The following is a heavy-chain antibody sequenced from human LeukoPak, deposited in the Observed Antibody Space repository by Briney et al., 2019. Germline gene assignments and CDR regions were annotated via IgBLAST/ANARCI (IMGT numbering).Heavy chain of an antibody. V-gene: IGHV3-23*01. Sequence: QTGGSLRLSCTASGFTFSTYDMSWVRQAPGKGLEWVSTVRVNGRSTYYADSVKGRFTISRDNAKNSLYLQMNSLRAEDTALYYCAKDMGYYDSSGYYFDWGQGTLVTVSS. CDR3: AKDMGYYDSSGYYFD. CDR1: GFTFSTYD. D-gene: IGHD3-22*01. CDR2: VRVNGRST. J-gene: IGHJ4*02.